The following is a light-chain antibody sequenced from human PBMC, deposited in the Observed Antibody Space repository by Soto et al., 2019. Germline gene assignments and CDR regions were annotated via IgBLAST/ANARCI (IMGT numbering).Light chain of an antibody. V-gene: IGKV1D-12*01. CDR3: QQAHSFPFT. Sequence: DIQVTQSPSSVSASVGDRVTITCRASQDISHYLAWYQQKPGKAPKLLIYGASSLQSGVPSRFSGSGSGTDFTLTINSLQPEDFATYFCQQAHSFPFTFGPGTKVDIK. CDR1: QDISHY. J-gene: IGKJ3*01. CDR2: GAS.